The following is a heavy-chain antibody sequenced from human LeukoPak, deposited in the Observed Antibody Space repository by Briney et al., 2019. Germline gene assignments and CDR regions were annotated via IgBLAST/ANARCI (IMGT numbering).Heavy chain of an antibody. V-gene: IGHV5-51*01. D-gene: IGHD3-22*01. CDR3: AIAYYYDSSAYWSFDY. CDR1: GYSFPTSW. Sequence: GESLKISCKGSGYSFPTSWIGWVRQMPGKGLEWMGFIYPDDSDTRYSPSFQGQVTISADKSISSAYLQWSSLKASDTAKYYCAIAYYYDSSAYWSFDYWGQGTLVTVSS. CDR2: IYPDDSDT. J-gene: IGHJ4*02.